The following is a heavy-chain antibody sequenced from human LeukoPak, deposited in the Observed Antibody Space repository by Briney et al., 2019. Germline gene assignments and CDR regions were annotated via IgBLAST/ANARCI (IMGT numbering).Heavy chain of an antibody. CDR2: ISAYNGNT. J-gene: IGHJ3*02. D-gene: IGHD3-22*01. V-gene: IGHV1-18*01. Sequence: ASVKVSCKASGYTFTSYGISWVRQAPGQGLQGMGWISAYNGNTNYAQKLQGRVTMTTDTSTTTAYMDLRSLRADDTAVYYCASRNPYYYDSSGYADAFDIWGQGTMVTVSS. CDR3: ASRNPYYYDSSGYADAFDI. CDR1: GYTFTSYG.